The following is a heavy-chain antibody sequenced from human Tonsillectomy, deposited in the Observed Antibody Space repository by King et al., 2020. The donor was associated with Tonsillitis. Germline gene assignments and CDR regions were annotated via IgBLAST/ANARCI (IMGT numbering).Heavy chain of an antibody. V-gene: IGHV4-59*01. CDR2: IYYSGST. Sequence: QLQESGPGLVKPSETLSLTCTVSVGSISSYYWSWIRQPPGKGLEWIGYIYYSGSTNYNPSLKSRVTISVDTSKNQFSLKLSSVTAADTAVYYCARIRSGWYEDYWGQGTLVTVSS. J-gene: IGHJ4*02. CDR3: ARIRSGWYEDY. CDR1: VGSISSYY. D-gene: IGHD6-19*01.